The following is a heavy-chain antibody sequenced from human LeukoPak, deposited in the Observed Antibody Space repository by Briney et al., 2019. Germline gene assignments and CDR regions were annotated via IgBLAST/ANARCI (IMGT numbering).Heavy chain of an antibody. V-gene: IGHV4-39*01. CDR2: IYYSGST. D-gene: IGHD6-19*01. CDR3: ARHRGGSGWYRYYFDY. Sequence: SETLSLTCTVSGGSISSSSYYWGWIRQPPGKGLEWIGSIYYSGSTYYNPSLKSRVTISVDTSKNQFSLKLSSVTAADTAVYYCARHRGGSGWYRYYFDYWGQGTLVTVSS. CDR1: GGSISSSSYY. J-gene: IGHJ4*02.